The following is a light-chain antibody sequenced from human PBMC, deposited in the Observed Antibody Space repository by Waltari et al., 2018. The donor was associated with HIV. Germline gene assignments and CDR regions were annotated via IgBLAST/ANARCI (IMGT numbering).Light chain of an antibody. J-gene: IGLJ1*01. V-gene: IGLV2-23*01. Sequence: QSALTQPAPVSGSPGQSVTISSTGTSSDIGSYNLVSWYQQHPGKAPKLMIYAGSKRPSGVSNRFSGSKSGNTASLTISGLQAEDEADYYCYSYAGSRTGYVFGTGTKVTVL. CDR3: YSYAGSRTGYV. CDR2: AGS. CDR1: SSDIGSYNL.